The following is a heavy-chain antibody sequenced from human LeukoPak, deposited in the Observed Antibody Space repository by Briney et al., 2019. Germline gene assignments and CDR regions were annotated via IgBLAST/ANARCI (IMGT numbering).Heavy chain of an antibody. Sequence: SETLSLTCAVYGGSFSGYYWSWIRQPPGKGLEWIGYIYYSGSTNYNPSLKSRVTISVDTSKNQISLKLSSVTAADTAVYYCARLRSGYDILTGYLDYWGQGTLVTVSS. D-gene: IGHD3-9*01. CDR3: ARLRSGYDILTGYLDY. J-gene: IGHJ4*02. CDR2: IYYSGST. V-gene: IGHV4-59*08. CDR1: GGSFSGYY.